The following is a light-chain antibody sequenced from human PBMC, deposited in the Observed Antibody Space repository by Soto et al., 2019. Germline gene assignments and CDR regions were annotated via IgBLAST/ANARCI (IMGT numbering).Light chain of an antibody. CDR2: EGS. Sequence: QSLLTQPASVSGSPGQSITISCTGTSSDVGSYNLVSWYQQHSGKAPKLMIYEGSKRPSGVSNRFSGSKSGNTASLTSSGLQAEDEADYYCCSYAGSSTYVFGTGTKVTV. CDR1: SSDVGSYNL. V-gene: IGLV2-23*01. CDR3: CSYAGSSTYV. J-gene: IGLJ1*01.